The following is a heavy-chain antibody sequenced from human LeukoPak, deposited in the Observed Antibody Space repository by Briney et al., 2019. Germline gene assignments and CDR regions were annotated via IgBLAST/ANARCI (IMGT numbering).Heavy chain of an antibody. CDR3: AKKAYSSSWQEYFQH. CDR1: GFTFSSYG. D-gene: IGHD6-13*01. CDR2: ISGSGGST. Sequence: GGSLRLSCAASGFTFSSYGMSWVRQAPGKGLEWVSAISGSGGSTYYADSVKGRFTISRDNSKNTLYLQMNSLRAEDTAVYYCAKKAYSSSWQEYFQHWGQGTLVTVSS. V-gene: IGHV3-23*01. J-gene: IGHJ1*01.